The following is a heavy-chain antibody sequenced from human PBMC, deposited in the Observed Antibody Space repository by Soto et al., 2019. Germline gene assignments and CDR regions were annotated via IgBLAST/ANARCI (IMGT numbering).Heavy chain of an antibody. CDR2: IRSKAYGGTT. V-gene: IGHV3-49*03. J-gene: IGHJ3*02. D-gene: IGHD3-3*01. CDR3: TRNYDFWSENAFGI. Sequence: EVQLVESGGGLVQPGRSLRLSCTASGFTFGDYAMSWFRQAPGKGLEWVGFIRSKAYGGTTEYAATVKGRFTISRDDSKRIPYLHMNSLNTEDTAVYYCTRNYDFWSENAFGIWGQGTMVTVSS. CDR1: GFTFGDYA.